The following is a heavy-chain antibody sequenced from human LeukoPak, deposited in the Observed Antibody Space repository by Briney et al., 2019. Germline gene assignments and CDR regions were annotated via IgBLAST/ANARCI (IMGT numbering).Heavy chain of an antibody. J-gene: IGHJ5*02. V-gene: IGHV3-20*04. CDR3: ASITIFGVVPGGFDP. CDR1: GFTFDDYG. CDR2: INWNGGST. Sequence: PGGSLRLSCAASGFTFDDYGMSWVRQAPGKGLEWVSGINWNGGSTGYADSVKGRFTISRDNAKNSLYLQMNSLRAEDTAVYYCASITIFGVVPGGFDPWGQGTLVTVSS. D-gene: IGHD3-3*01.